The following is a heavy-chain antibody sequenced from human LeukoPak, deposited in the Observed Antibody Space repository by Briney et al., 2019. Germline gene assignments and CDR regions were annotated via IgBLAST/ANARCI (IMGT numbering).Heavy chain of an antibody. Sequence: GGSLRLSCAASGFTFSSYAMHWVRQAPGKGLEWVAVISYDGSNKYYADSVKGRFTISRDNSKNTLYLQMNSLRAEDTAVYYCARDVYCSGGSCYPPFGASDRAYYYGMDVWGQGTTVTVSS. CDR2: ISYDGSNK. CDR1: GFTFSSYA. J-gene: IGHJ6*02. D-gene: IGHD2-15*01. V-gene: IGHV3-30*04. CDR3: ARDVYCSGGSCYPPFGASDRAYYYGMDV.